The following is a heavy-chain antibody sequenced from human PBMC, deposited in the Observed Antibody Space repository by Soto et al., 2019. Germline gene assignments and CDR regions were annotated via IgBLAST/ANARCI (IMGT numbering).Heavy chain of an antibody. V-gene: IGHV4-39*01. CDR1: GGSISSSSYY. CDR2: IYYSGST. J-gene: IGHJ6*02. D-gene: IGHD3-10*01. CDR3: ARHTYGSYYYYGMDV. Sequence: PSETLSLTCTVSGGSISSSSYYWGWIRQPPGKGLEWIGSIYYSGSTYYNPSLKSRVTISVDTSKNQFSLKLSSVIAAYMAVYYFARHTYGSYYYYGMDVWGQGTTVTVSS.